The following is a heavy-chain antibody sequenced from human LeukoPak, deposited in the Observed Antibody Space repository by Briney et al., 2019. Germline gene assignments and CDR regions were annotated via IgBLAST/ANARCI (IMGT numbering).Heavy chain of an antibody. D-gene: IGHD3-16*01. V-gene: IGHV5-51*01. CDR3: ARTRLLGHYFYGMDV. CDR1: GYSFTSYW. Sequence: GESLKISCKGSGYSFTSYWIGWVRQMPGKGLEWMGIIYPGDSDTRYSPSFQGRVTISADKSIGTAYVQWSSLKVSDTAMYYCARTRLLGHYFYGMDVWGQGTTVTVSS. J-gene: IGHJ6*02. CDR2: IYPGDSDT.